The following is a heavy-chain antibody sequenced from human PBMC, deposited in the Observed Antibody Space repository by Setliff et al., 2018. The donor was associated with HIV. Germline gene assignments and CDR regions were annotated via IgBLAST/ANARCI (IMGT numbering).Heavy chain of an antibody. D-gene: IGHD7-27*01. CDR2: FYVGGDT. J-gene: IGHJ6*03. CDR1: GGPVSTYY. CDR3: ALTAHNLLRGYMDA. Sequence: SETLSLTCTVSGGPVSTYYWSWIRQPAGKGLEWIGRFYVGGDTNYNPSLKSRVTMSVDTSKKQFSLKLKSVTAADTAVYYCALTAHNLLRGYMDAWGKGTKVTVSS. V-gene: IGHV4-4*07.